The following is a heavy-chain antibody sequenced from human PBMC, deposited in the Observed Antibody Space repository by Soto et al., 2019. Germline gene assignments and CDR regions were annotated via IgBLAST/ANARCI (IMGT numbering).Heavy chain of an antibody. CDR3: ARRVPPYYYDSSGYYYGGY. V-gene: IGHV1-69*01. CDR2: IIPIFGTA. D-gene: IGHD3-22*01. CDR1: GGTFSSYA. Sequence: QVQLVQSGAEVKKPGSSVKVSCKASGGTFSSYAISWVRQAPGQGLEWMGGIIPIFGTANYAQKFQGRVTITADESTSTAYMELSSLRSEDTAVYYCARRVPPYYYDSSGYYYGGYWGQGTLVTVSS. J-gene: IGHJ4*02.